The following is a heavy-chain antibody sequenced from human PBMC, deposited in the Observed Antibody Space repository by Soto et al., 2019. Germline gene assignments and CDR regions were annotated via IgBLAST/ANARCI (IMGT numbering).Heavy chain of an antibody. V-gene: IGHV1-18*01. CDR3: ARVGQWLADY. Sequence: PVKVSSKASGNTFTSSGISWVRQAPGQGLEWMGWSSAYNGNTNYAQKLQDRVTMTTDTSTSTAYIELRSLISDDTAVYYCARVGQWLADYWGQVTLVTV. CDR2: SSAYNGNT. J-gene: IGHJ4*02. CDR1: GNTFTSSG. D-gene: IGHD6-19*01.